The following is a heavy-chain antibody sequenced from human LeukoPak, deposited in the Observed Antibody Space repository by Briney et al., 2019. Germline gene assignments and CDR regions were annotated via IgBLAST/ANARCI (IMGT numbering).Heavy chain of an antibody. V-gene: IGHV3-74*01. CDR1: GFTFSNYL. CDR2: ITGDGTNI. CDR3: AADRGGWSY. Sequence: PGGSLRLSCAASGFTFSNYLMHWVRQAPGEGLVWVSRITGDGTNIIYADSVKGRFTMSRDNAKNTLYLQMNSLGAGDTAVYYCAADRGGWSYWGQGTLVTVSS. D-gene: IGHD6-19*01. J-gene: IGHJ4*02.